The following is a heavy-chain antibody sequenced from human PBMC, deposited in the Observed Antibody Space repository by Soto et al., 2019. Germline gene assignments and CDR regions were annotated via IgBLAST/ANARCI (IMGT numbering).Heavy chain of an antibody. CDR3: ARDRRDGDTL. Sequence: EVQVVESGGGLVQPGGSLRLSCAASGFYVSNYYMSWFRQAPGKGLEWVSVIYRGGEIYYAGSVEGKFTTSRDISRNSLDLQMNSLRDDDTTVYYRARDRRDGDTLWGQGVVVTVSS. V-gene: IGHV3-66*01. CDR2: IYRGGEI. D-gene: IGHD5-18*01. J-gene: IGHJ4*02. CDR1: GFYVSNYY.